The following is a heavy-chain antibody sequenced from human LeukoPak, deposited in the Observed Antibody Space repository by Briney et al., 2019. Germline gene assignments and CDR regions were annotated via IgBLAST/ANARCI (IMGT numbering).Heavy chain of an antibody. D-gene: IGHD3-22*01. V-gene: IGHV1-2*06. CDR3: ARRETYYYDSSGYSSPHNWFDP. CDR2: INPNSGGT. J-gene: IGHJ5*02. Sequence: ASVKVSCKASGYTFTGYYMHWVRQAPGQGLEWMGRINPNSGGTNYAQKFQGRVTMTRDTSIITTYMERSRLRSDDTAVYYCARRETYYYDSSGYSSPHNWFDPWGQGTLVTVSS. CDR1: GYTFTGYY.